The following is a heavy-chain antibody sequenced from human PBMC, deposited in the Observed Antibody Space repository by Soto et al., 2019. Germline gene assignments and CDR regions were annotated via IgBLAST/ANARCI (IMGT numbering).Heavy chain of an antibody. CDR1: GGSISSGSISSHGSGNNY. CDR3: ATYCSGGSCFDWFDP. J-gene: IGHJ5*02. CDR2: IYYSGRT. V-gene: IGHV4-31*03. Sequence: KPSETLSLTCTVSGGSISSGSISSHGSGNNYWSWIRQHPGKGLEWIGYIYYSGRTYYNPSLKSRVAISLDTSKNQFSLRLTSVTAADTAVYYCATYCSGGSCFDWFDPWGQGTLVTVSS. D-gene: IGHD2-15*01.